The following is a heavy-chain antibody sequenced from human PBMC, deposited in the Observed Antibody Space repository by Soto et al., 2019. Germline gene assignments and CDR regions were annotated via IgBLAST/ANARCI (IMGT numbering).Heavy chain of an antibody. V-gene: IGHV3-33*01. D-gene: IGHD5-12*01. CDR1: GFTFSSYF. CDR3: AREERDGYGTFDY. CDR2: IWYDGSNK. J-gene: IGHJ4*02. Sequence: GGSLRLSFAASGFTFSSYFMHWVRQAPGKGLEWVAVIWYDGSNKYYADSVKGRFTISRDNSKNTLYLQMNSLRAEDTAVYYCAREERDGYGTFDYWGQGTLVTVSS.